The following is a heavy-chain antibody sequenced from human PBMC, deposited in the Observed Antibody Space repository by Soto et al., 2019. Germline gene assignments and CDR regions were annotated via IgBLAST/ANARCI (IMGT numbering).Heavy chain of an antibody. Sequence: GGSLRLSCAASRFMFSSYWMHWVRQAPGKGLVWVSRINSDGGTTTYADSVKGRFTISRDNAKNLLYLQMNSLRAEDTAVYYCARDQGVAANLDYWGQGTRVTVSS. CDR3: ARDQGVAANLDY. CDR1: RFMFSSYW. CDR2: INSDGGTT. J-gene: IGHJ4*02. V-gene: IGHV3-74*01. D-gene: IGHD6-13*01.